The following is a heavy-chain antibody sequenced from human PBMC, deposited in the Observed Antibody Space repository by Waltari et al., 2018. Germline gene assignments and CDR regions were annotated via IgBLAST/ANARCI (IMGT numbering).Heavy chain of an antibody. Sequence: QVQLQQWGAGLLKPSQTLSLQCAVYGGSFNGYYWGWIRPPPGKGLEWIGEINHAGNINSNPSLRGRISMSVDTSKNQFSLTLQSVTAADTAVYFCVRLEDCSGPGGNCYSGDSFALDVWGQGTTVTVSS. D-gene: IGHD2-15*01. CDR2: INHAGNI. J-gene: IGHJ6*02. CDR1: GGSFNGYY. V-gene: IGHV4-34*01. CDR3: VRLEDCSGPGGNCYSGDSFALDV.